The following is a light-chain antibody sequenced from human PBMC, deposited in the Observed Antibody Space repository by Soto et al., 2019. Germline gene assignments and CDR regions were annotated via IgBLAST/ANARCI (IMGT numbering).Light chain of an antibody. CDR3: QQSYSTPRT. V-gene: IGKV1-39*01. Sequence: DIQMTQSPSSLSASVGDRVTITCRASQSISSYLNWYQQKPGKAPKLLIYAASSLQSGVPSRFSGSRSGTDFTLTSSSLQPEDFATYYCQQSYSTPRTFGQGTKVEIK. J-gene: IGKJ1*01. CDR2: AAS. CDR1: QSISSY.